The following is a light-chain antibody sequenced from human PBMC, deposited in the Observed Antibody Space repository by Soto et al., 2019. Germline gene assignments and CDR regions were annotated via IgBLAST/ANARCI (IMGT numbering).Light chain of an antibody. V-gene: IGKV3-11*01. CDR2: GAF. CDR3: QQRNIWTPVT. CDR1: PSVTNY. J-gene: IGKJ5*01. Sequence: IVLTQSPATRSLYPGERATLSCRASPSVTNYLAWYQQKPGQAPRLVIYGAFNRATGIPARFSGSGSGTDFTLTISSLEPEDFAVYYCQQRNIWTPVTFGQGTRLEIK.